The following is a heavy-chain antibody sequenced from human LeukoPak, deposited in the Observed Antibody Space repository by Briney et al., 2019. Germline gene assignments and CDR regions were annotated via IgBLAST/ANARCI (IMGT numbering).Heavy chain of an antibody. Sequence: ASVTVSCKTSGYTFTNYHIHWVRQAPGQGPEWMGIINTTAGTRTNAQRLQGRISMTRDTSTSSVYMELSSLTSDGTAIYYCARDLGAYYGPNYWGQGTLVTVSS. CDR3: ARDLGAYYGPNY. CDR1: GYTFTNYH. CDR2: INTTAGTR. J-gene: IGHJ4*02. D-gene: IGHD3-10*01. V-gene: IGHV1-46*01.